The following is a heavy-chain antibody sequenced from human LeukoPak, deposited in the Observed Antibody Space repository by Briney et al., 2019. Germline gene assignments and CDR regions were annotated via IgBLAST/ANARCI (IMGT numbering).Heavy chain of an antibody. V-gene: IGHV3-7*01. J-gene: IGHJ4*02. D-gene: IGHD3-22*01. Sequence: GGSLRLSCAASGFIVSTTYMSWVRQAPGKGLEWVANIKQDGGERYYVDSVKGRFTISRDNAKNSLYLQMNSLRAEDTAVYYCARDGRAGSGYYRKDDYWGQGTLVTVSS. CDR2: IKQDGGER. CDR1: GFIVSTTY. CDR3: ARDGRAGSGYYRKDDY.